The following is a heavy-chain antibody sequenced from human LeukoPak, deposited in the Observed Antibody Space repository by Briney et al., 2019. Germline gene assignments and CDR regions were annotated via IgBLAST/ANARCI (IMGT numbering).Heavy chain of an antibody. V-gene: IGHV3-30-3*01. D-gene: IGHD6-13*01. CDR2: ISYDGSNK. CDR1: GFTFSSYA. J-gene: IGHJ6*02. CDR3: VAAAGMDYYYGMDV. Sequence: PGGSLRLSCAASGFTFSSYAMHWVRQAPGKGLEWVAVISYDGSNKYYADSVKGRLTISRDNSKNTLYLQMNSLRAEDTAVYYAVAAAGMDYYYGMDVWGQGTTVTVSS.